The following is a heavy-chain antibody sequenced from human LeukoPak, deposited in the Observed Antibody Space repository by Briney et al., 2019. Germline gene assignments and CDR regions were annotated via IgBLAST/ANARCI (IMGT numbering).Heavy chain of an antibody. J-gene: IGHJ4*02. CDR3: AKDGYYYDSSGHFDY. Sequence: GGSLRLSCAASGFTVSRNYMSWVRQAPGKGLEWVSIIYSGGDTYYADSVKGRFTISRDNSKNTLYLQMNSLRAEDTAVYYCAKDGYYYDSSGHFDYWGQGTLVTVSS. D-gene: IGHD3-22*01. CDR2: IYSGGDT. V-gene: IGHV3-53*01. CDR1: GFTVSRNY.